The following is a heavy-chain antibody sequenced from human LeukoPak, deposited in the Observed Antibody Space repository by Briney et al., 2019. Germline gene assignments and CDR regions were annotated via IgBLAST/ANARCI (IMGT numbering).Heavy chain of an antibody. Sequence: SETLSLTCAVSGGSISNYYWTWIRQPPGTGLEWIGYVYNSGNTNYNPSLRSRVTISIDASKNQFSLKLNSVTAADTAVYYCASSGGEQQLGYWGQGTLVTVSS. J-gene: IGHJ4*02. D-gene: IGHD6-13*01. V-gene: IGHV4-59*08. CDR2: VYNSGNT. CDR1: GGSISNYY. CDR3: ASSGGEQQLGY.